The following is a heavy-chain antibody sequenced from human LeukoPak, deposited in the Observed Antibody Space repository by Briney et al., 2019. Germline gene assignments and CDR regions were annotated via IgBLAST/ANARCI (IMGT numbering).Heavy chain of an antibody. CDR3: VRDIAARRIDY. Sequence: PGGSLRLSCAASGFTFSSYAMSWVRQAPGKGLEWVSAISGSGGSTYYADSVKGRFTISRDNSKDTLYLQMNSLRAEDTAVYYCVRDIAARRIDYWGQGTLVTVSS. D-gene: IGHD6-6*01. CDR1: GFTFSSYA. V-gene: IGHV3-23*01. J-gene: IGHJ4*02. CDR2: ISGSGGST.